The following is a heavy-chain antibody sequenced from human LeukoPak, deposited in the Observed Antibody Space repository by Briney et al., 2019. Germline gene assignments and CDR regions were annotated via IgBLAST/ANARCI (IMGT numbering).Heavy chain of an antibody. CDR2: INLRSGGT. V-gene: IGHV1-2*06. D-gene: IGHD4-23*01. J-gene: IGHJ4*02. Sequence: GASVKVSCKTSGYTFTDYYMHWVRQAPGQGLEWMGRINLRSGGTNYAQKFQGRVTVTRDTSISTVYMELSRLRSDDTAVYYCRMVTTGDYWGQGTLVTVSS. CDR3: RMVTTGDY. CDR1: GYTFTDYY.